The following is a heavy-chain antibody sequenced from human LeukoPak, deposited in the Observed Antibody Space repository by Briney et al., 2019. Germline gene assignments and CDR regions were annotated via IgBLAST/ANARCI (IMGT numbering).Heavy chain of an antibody. CDR3: ARGPGTLPVNTAMITEKNWFAP. CDR2: IDYSGSP. Sequence: SETLSLTCTVSGASISSYYWSWIRQPPGNGLEWIGYIDYSGSPNYNPSLKSRVTISVDTSKNQFSLKLSSVTVADTAVYYCARGPGTLPVNTAMITEKNWFAPGAQGPLVTVSS. J-gene: IGHJ5*02. CDR1: GASISSYY. V-gene: IGHV4-59*12. D-gene: IGHD5-18*01.